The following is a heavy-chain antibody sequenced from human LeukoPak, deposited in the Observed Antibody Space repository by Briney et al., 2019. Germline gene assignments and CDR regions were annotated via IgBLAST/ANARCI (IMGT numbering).Heavy chain of an antibody. D-gene: IGHD5-18*01. CDR2: IYYSGST. V-gene: IGHV4-30-4*01. CDR3: ARVKRKIGYSYGTPLNNWFDP. CDR1: GGSISSYY. J-gene: IGHJ5*02. Sequence: SETLSLTCTVSGGSISSYYWSWIRQPLGKGLEWIGYIYYSGSTYYNPSLKSRVTISVDTSKNQFSLKLSSVTAADTAVYYCARVKRKIGYSYGTPLNNWFDPWGQGTLVTVSS.